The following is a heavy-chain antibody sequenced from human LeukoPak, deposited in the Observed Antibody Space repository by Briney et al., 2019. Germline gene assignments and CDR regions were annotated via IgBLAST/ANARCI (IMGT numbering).Heavy chain of an antibody. CDR3: ARGRSSKYYYYMDV. CDR1: GSTFSNYG. Sequence: GGSLRLSCAASGSTFSNYGMNWVRQAPGKGLEWVSAISGSGHNTYYADSVKGRFTISRDNSKNTLYLQMNSLRAEDTAVYYCARGRSSKYYYYMDVWGKGTTVTISS. J-gene: IGHJ6*03. D-gene: IGHD2-2*01. V-gene: IGHV3-23*01. CDR2: ISGSGHNT.